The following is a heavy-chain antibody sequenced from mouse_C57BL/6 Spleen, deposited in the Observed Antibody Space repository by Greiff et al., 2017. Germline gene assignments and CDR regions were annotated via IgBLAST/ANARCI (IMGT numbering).Heavy chain of an antibody. CDR1: GYTFTDYY. CDR3: ARGPYYYDGAMDY. J-gene: IGHJ4*01. Sequence: QVQLQQSGAELVRPGASVKLSCKASGYTFTDYYINWVKQRPGQGLEWIARIYPGSGNTYYNEKFKGKATLTAEKSSSTAYMQLSSLTSEDSAVYFCARGPYYYDGAMDYWGQGTSVTVSS. V-gene: IGHV1-76*01. D-gene: IGHD1-1*01. CDR2: IYPGSGNT.